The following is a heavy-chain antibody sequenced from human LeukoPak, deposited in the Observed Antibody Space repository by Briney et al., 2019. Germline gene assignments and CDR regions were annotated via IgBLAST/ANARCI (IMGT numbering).Heavy chain of an antibody. D-gene: IGHD5-12*01. V-gene: IGHV1-18*01. CDR2: ISAYNGNT. CDR3: ARGLQENLAWLQAFSAFDI. Sequence: ASVKVSCKASGYTFTSYGISWVRQAPGQGLEWIGWISAYNGNTNYAQKLQGRVTMTTDTSTSTAYMELRSLRSDDTAVYYCARGLQENLAWLQAFSAFDIWGQGTMVTVSS. J-gene: IGHJ3*02. CDR1: GYTFTSYG.